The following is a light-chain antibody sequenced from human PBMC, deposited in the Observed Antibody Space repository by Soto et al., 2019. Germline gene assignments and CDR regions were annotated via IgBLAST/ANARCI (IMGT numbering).Light chain of an antibody. CDR1: SSDVGGYNY. CDR2: DVS. Sequence: QSALTQPASVSGSPGQSITISCTGTSSDVGGYNYVSWYQQHPGKAPKLMIYDVSNRPSGVSNRFSGSKSGNTASLTISRLQAEDEADYYCSSYTSSSTLMVFGGGTQHTVL. J-gene: IGLJ2*01. CDR3: SSYTSSSTLMV. V-gene: IGLV2-14*01.